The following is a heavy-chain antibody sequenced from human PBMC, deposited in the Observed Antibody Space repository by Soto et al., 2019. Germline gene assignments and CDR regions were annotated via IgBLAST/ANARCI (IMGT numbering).Heavy chain of an antibody. J-gene: IGHJ5*02. Sequence: GGSLRLSCAASGFTFSSYSMNWVRKAPGKGLEWVSYISSSSSTIYYADSVKGRFTISRDNAKNSLYLQMNSLRAEDTAVYYCARGSDYGDYNWFDPWGQGTLVTVSS. CDR1: GFTFSSYS. CDR2: ISSSSSTI. V-gene: IGHV3-48*01. CDR3: ARGSDYGDYNWFDP. D-gene: IGHD4-17*01.